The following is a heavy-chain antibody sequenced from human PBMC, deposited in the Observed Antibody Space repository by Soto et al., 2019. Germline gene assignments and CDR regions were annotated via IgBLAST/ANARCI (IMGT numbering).Heavy chain of an antibody. V-gene: IGHV3-30*03. CDR1: GFSFNNYG. CDR2: ISYEGRYT. J-gene: IGHJ1*01. CDR3: ARYLVSSSSVSYPDF. D-gene: IGHD3-16*02. Sequence: QVQLVESGGGVVQPGKSLRLSCVGSGFSFNNYGIHWVRQAPGKGLEWVAVISYEGRYTSSGDSVKGRFTFSRDNPINSVYLQINSLRAHDTAVYFCARYLVSSSSVSYPDFCGQRTLVTVSS.